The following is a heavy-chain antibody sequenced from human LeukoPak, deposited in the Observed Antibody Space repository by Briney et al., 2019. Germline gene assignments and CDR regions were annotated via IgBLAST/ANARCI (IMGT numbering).Heavy chain of an antibody. Sequence: GGSLRLSCGASGSTFSASDMHGARQAPGRGLEWVAYIWHDESINSYADSVKGRFTVSKHNSQAAMYLQMNSLRAEDTGLYYCARGRLNTFGVDAWGRGTTVSVS. J-gene: IGHJ6*02. CDR3: ARGRLNTFGVDA. V-gene: IGHV3-33*01. D-gene: IGHD1/OR15-1a*01. CDR1: GSTFSASD. CDR2: IWHDESIN.